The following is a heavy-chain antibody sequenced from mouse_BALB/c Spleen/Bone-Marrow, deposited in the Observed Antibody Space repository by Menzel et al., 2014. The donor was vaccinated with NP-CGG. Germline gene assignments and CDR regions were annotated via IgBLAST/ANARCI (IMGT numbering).Heavy chain of an antibody. CDR3: ARDRAARATGYYFDY. Sequence: EVKLEESGGGLVQPGGSLRLSCAPSGFTFTDYYMSWVRQPPGKALEWLGFIRNKANGYTTEYSASVKGRFTISRDNSQSILYLQMNTLRAEDSATYYCARDRAARATGYYFDYWGQGTTLTVSS. J-gene: IGHJ2*01. CDR2: IRNKANGYTT. D-gene: IGHD3-1*01. V-gene: IGHV7-3*02. CDR1: GFTFTDYY.